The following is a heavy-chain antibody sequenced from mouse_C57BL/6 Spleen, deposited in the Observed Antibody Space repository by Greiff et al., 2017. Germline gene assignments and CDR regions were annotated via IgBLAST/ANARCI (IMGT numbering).Heavy chain of an antibody. V-gene: IGHV1-55*01. J-gene: IGHJ4*01. Sequence: QVQLKQPGAELVKPGASVKMSCKASGYTFTSYWITWVKQRPGQGLEWIGDIYPGSGSTNYNEKFKSKATLTVDKSSSTAYMQLSSLTSEDSAVYYCARLLRYAMDYWGQGTSVTVSS. D-gene: IGHD1-1*01. CDR3: ARLLRYAMDY. CDR2: IYPGSGST. CDR1: GYTFTSYW.